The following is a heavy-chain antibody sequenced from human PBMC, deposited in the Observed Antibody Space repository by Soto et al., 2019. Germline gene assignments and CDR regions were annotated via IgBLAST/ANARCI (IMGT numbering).Heavy chain of an antibody. CDR3: AGDLTDPGQQDYYYYGMDV. D-gene: IGHD6-13*01. CDR1: GYTFTGYY. CDR2: INPNSGGT. Sequence: ASVKVSCKASGYTFTGYYMHWVRQAPGQGLEWMGWINPNSGGTNYAQKFQGRVTMTRDTSISTAYMELSRLRSDDTAVYYCAGDLTDPGQQDYYYYGMDVWGQGTTVTVSS. V-gene: IGHV1-2*02. J-gene: IGHJ6*02.